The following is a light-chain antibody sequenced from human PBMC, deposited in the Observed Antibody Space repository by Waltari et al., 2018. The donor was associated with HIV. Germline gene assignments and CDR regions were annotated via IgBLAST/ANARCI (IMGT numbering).Light chain of an antibody. J-gene: IGLJ3*02. CDR2: FNN. V-gene: IGLV1-40*01. CDR1: SSNIGAGYY. CDR3: QSYDSSLGGSV. Sequence: QSVLTQPPSVSGAPGQRVSISCTGSSSNIGAGYYVHWYLQLPGTAPKLLLYFNNNRPSGVPDRFSGSKSGTSASLAITGLQPEDEADYYCQSYDSSLGGSVFGGGTQLTVL.